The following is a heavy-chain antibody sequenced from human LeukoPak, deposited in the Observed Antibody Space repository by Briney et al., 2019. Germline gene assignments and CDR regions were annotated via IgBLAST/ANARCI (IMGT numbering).Heavy chain of an antibody. D-gene: IGHD3-9*01. CDR3: AKTARLRYFEY. Sequence: PSETLSLTCAVYGGSFSGYYWSWIRQPPGKGLEWIGEINHSGSTNYNPSLKSRVTISVDTSKNQFSLNLTSVTAADTAVYYCAKTARLRYFEYWGQGTLVTVSS. J-gene: IGHJ4*02. V-gene: IGHV4-34*01. CDR1: GGSFSGYY. CDR2: INHSGST.